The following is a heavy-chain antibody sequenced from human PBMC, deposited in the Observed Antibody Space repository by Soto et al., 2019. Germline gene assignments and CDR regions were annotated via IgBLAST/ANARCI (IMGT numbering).Heavy chain of an antibody. J-gene: IGHJ5*02. CDR2: ISFDGTYQ. CDR3: VAEGGPRNFAH. D-gene: IGHD3-16*01. CDR1: GFTFRSHA. Sequence: PGGSLRLSCAASGFTFRSHAMHWVRQAPGKGLEWVAMISFDGTYQNYIDSVRGRFTISRDNSRSTVFLQMSRLRPEDTAFYFWVAEGGPRNFAHWGRGALVPVSS. V-gene: IGHV3-30*03.